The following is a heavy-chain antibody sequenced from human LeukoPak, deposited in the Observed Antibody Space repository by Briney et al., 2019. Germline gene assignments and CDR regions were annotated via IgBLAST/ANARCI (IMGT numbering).Heavy chain of an antibody. CDR1: GFTFSSYA. J-gene: IGHJ4*02. V-gene: IGHV3-23*01. CDR3: AKPETLYDSSGYYGYYFDC. D-gene: IGHD3-22*01. Sequence: GGSLRLSCAASGFTFSSYAMSWDRQAPGKGLEWVSAISGSGGSTYYADSVKGRFTISRDNSKNTLYLQMNSLRAEDTAVYYCAKPETLYDSSGYYGYYFDCWGQGTLVTVSS. CDR2: ISGSGGST.